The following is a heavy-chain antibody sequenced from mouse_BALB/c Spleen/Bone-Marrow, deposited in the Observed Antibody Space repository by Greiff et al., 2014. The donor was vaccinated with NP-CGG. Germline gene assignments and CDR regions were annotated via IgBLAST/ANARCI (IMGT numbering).Heavy chain of an antibody. CDR1: GYSITSDYA. D-gene: IGHD2-4*01. V-gene: IGHV3-2*02. Sequence: LQQSGPGLVKPSQSLSLTCTVTGYSITSDYAWNWIRQFPGNKLEWMGYISYSGSTSYNPSLKSRISITRDTSKNQFFLQLNSVTTEDTATYYCARGITTAWFAYWGQGTLVTVSA. CDR3: ARGITTAWFAY. J-gene: IGHJ3*01. CDR2: ISYSGST.